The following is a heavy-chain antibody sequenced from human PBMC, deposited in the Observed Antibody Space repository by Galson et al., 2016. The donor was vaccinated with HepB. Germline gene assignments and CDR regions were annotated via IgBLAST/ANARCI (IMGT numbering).Heavy chain of an antibody. Sequence: SVKVSCKASGYSFTNYDINWVRQATGKGLEWMGWMNPDSGDTGYPQNTLSAQKFQGRVTMTKDTSTTTAYMDPVDTATYYCARIPGGYQGPQYGMDVWGQGTTVTVSS. J-gene: IGHJ6*02. CDR2: MNPDSGDT. V-gene: IGHV1-8*01. CDR3: ARIPGGYQGPQYGMDV. D-gene: IGHD1-26*01. CDR1: GYSFTNYD.